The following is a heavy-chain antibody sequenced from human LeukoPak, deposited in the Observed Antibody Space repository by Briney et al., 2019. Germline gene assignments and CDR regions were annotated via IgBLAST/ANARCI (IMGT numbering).Heavy chain of an antibody. V-gene: IGHV1-69*04. CDR3: ARDERITIFGVVIQNLDY. CDR1: GGTFRSYA. CDR2: IIPILGIA. Sequence: SVKVSCKASGGTFRSYAISWVRQAPGQGLEWMGRIIPILGIANYAQKFQGRVTITADKSTSTAYMELSSLRSEDTAVYYCARDERITIFGVVIQNLDYWGQGTLVTVSS. J-gene: IGHJ4*02. D-gene: IGHD3-3*01.